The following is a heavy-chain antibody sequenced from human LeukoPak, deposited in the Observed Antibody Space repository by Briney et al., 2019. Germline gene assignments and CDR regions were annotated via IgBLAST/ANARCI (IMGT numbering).Heavy chain of an antibody. CDR3: ARPGVGSGRYGAFDI. J-gene: IGHJ3*02. V-gene: IGHV4-59*08. D-gene: IGHD5-18*01. CDR1: GGSISSYY. CDR2: IYYSGST. Sequence: PSETLSLTCTVSGGSISSYYWSWIRQPPEKGLEWIGYIYYSGSTNYNPSLKSRVTISVDTSKNQFSLKLSSVTAADTAVYYCARPGVGSGRYGAFDIWGQGTIVTVSS.